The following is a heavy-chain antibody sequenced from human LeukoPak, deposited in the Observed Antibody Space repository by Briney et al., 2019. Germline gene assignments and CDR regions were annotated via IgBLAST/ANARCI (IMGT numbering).Heavy chain of an antibody. J-gene: IGHJ4*02. CDR2: ISGSGAST. D-gene: IGHD6-19*01. CDR3: AKDGSTYSSGLHCFDY. V-gene: IGHV3-23*01. Sequence: GGSLRLSCAASGFTFSSYAMYWVRQAPGKGLEWFSSISGSGASTYYADSVKGRLTISRDNSKNTLYLQMSSLRAEDTAVYYCAKDGSTYSSGLHCFDYCGQGTLVMVSS. CDR1: GFTFSSYA.